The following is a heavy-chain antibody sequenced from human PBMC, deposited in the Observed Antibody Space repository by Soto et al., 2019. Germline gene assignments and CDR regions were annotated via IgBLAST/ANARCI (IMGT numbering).Heavy chain of an antibody. J-gene: IGHJ3*02. CDR3: ARQPPATAAFDI. CDR2: IHNNGES. V-gene: IGHV4-59*08. Sequence: QVQLQESGPGLVKPSETLSLTCTVSGGSISYCYWSWIRQSPGEGLEWIGYIHNNGESNYNPSLKSRVTMSLHTSKNQVSLNLTSVTAADTAVYYCARQPPATAAFDIWGQGTMVTVSS. CDR1: GGSISYCY. D-gene: IGHD5-12*01.